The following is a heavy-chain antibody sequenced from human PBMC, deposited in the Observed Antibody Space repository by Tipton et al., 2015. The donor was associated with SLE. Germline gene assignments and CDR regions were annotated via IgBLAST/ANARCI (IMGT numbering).Heavy chain of an antibody. D-gene: IGHD3-3*01. CDR3: ARVLPITIFGVVDYNWFDP. J-gene: IGHJ5*02. V-gene: IGHV3-7*01. CDR2: IKQDGSEK. CDR1: GFTFSSYW. Sequence: GSLRLSCAASGFTFSSYWMSWVRQAPGKGLEWVANIKQDGSEKYYVDSVKGRFTISRDNAKNSLYLQMNSLRAEDTAVYYCARVLPITIFGVVDYNWFDPWGQGPLVTVSS.